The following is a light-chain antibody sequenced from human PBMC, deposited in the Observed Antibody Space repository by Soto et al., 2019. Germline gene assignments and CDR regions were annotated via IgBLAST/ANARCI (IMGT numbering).Light chain of an antibody. CDR2: GAS. CDR1: QSVSSNF. V-gene: IGKV3-20*01. J-gene: IGKJ5*01. Sequence: ELVLTQSPGTLSLSPVERATLSCMASQSVSSNFLAWYQQKPGQAPRLLIYGASSRATGIPDRFSGSGSGTDFTLTISRLEPEDFAVYYCQQYGSSRITFGQGTRLEIK. CDR3: QQYGSSRIT.